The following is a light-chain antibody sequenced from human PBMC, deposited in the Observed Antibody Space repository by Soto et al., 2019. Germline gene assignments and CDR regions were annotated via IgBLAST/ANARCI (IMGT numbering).Light chain of an antibody. CDR3: QQSYITPWA. CDR1: QSIRGY. CDR2: GAS. V-gene: IGKV1-39*01. J-gene: IGKJ1*01. Sequence: DIQMTQSPSSLSASVGDRVTITCRASQSIRGYVNLYQQTPGKAPKLLIYGASRLQSGVPSRFSGSGSGTDFTLTISSLQPEDFQTYFCQQSYITPWAFGQGTKVDIK.